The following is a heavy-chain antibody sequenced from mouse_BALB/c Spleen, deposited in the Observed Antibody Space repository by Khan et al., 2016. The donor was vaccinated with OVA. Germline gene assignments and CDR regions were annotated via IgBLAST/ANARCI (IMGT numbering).Heavy chain of an antibody. CDR2: IDPPNGNT. J-gene: IGHJ2*01. Sequence: VQLQQSGAELVKSGATVKLSCTASGLSIKDSYMHWLNQCPEQGLEWIGRIDPPNGNTKYAPQKPRQATITADTSSNTAYLQLSSLTSEDTAVYYCARMAGKWGQGTTLTVSS. V-gene: IGHV14-3*02. CDR1: GLSIKDSY. CDR3: ARMAGK.